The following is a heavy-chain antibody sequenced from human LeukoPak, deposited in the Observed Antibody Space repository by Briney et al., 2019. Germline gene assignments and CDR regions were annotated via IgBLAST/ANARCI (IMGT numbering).Heavy chain of an antibody. CDR1: GYSFTSYG. V-gene: IGHV1-69*04. CDR2: IIPILGIA. CDR3: ARADSGGDSSGYKWFHP. Sequence: ASVKVSCKPSGYSFTSYGISWVRQAPGQGLEWMGRIIPILGIANYAQKFQGRVTMTRDTSTSTVYMELSSLRPEDTAVYYCARADSGGDSSGYKWFHPWGQGTLVTVSS. J-gene: IGHJ5*02. D-gene: IGHD3-22*01.